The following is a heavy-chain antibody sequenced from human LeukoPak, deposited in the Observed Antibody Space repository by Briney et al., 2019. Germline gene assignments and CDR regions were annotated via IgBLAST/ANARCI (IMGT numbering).Heavy chain of an antibody. Sequence: SETLSLTCTVSGGSISSYYWSWIRQPPGKGLEWIGYIYYSGSTNYNPSLKSRVTISVDTSKNQFSLKLSSVTAADTAVYYCARQGGSGSRLDAFDIWGQGTMVTVSS. V-gene: IGHV4-59*01. D-gene: IGHD3-22*01. CDR2: IYYSGST. J-gene: IGHJ3*02. CDR1: GGSISSYY. CDR3: ARQGGSGSRLDAFDI.